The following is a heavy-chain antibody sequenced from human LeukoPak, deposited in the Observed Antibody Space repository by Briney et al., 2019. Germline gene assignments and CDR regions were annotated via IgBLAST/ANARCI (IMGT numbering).Heavy chain of an antibody. V-gene: IGHV4-39*01. CDR1: GGSISSSSYY. CDR2: IYYSGST. Sequence: KPSETLSLTCTVSGGSISSSSYYWGWIRQPPGKGLEWIGSIYYSGSTYYNPSLKSRVTISVDTSRNQFSLKLSSVTAADTAVYYCPRPGVSTVTTHFDYWGQGTLVTVSS. CDR3: PRPGVSTVTTHFDY. J-gene: IGHJ4*02. D-gene: IGHD4-17*01.